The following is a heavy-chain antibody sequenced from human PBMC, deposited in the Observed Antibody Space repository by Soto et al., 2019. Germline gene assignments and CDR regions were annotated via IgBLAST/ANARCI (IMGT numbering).Heavy chain of an antibody. CDR1: GGSISSYY. CDR2: IFYSGST. CDR3: ARRYSSSIDY. D-gene: IGHD6-13*01. J-gene: IGHJ4*02. Sequence: PSETLSLTCTVSGGSISSYYWSWIRQPPGKGLEWIGYIFYSGSTNYNPSLKSRVTISVDTSKNQFSLKLSSVTAADTAVYYCARRYSSSIDYWGQGTLVTVSS. V-gene: IGHV4-59*08.